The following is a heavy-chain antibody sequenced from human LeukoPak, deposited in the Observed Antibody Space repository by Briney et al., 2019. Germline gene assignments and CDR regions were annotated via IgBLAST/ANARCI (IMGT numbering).Heavy chain of an antibody. CDR2: IIPIFGTA. D-gene: IGHD3-22*01. CDR1: GGTFSSYA. Sequence: SVKVSCKASGGTFSSYAISWVRQAPGQGLEWMGGIIPIFGTANYAQKFQGRVTITTDESTSTAYMELSSLRSEDTAVYYCASGQFADYYDSTPPAFDIWGQGTMVTVSS. V-gene: IGHV1-69*05. J-gene: IGHJ3*02. CDR3: ASGQFADYYDSTPPAFDI.